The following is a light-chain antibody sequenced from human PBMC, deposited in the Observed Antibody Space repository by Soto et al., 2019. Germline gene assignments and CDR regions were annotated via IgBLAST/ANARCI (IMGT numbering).Light chain of an antibody. Sequence: VLTQSPGTLSLSPGERATFSCRASQNIYSNIAWYQQRPGQAPRLLIYRASTRATGVPARFSGSGSGTELTLTISRLKSEDFAVYSCLQYHNLWAFGQGTKV. CDR3: LQYHNLWA. J-gene: IGKJ1*01. V-gene: IGKV3-15*01. CDR2: RAS. CDR1: QNIYSN.